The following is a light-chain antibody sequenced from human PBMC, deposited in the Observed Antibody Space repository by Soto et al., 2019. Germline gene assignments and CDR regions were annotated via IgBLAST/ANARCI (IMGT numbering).Light chain of an antibody. CDR2: DAS. J-gene: IGKJ1*01. Sequence: DIQMTQSPSTLSASVGDRITITCRASQSISIWLAWYQQTPGKAPKILIYDASRLETGVPSRFSGSGSGAEFTLTISGLQPDDFATYYCQQYNGYSTWTFGQGTRVETK. V-gene: IGKV1-5*01. CDR1: QSISIW. CDR3: QQYNGYSTWT.